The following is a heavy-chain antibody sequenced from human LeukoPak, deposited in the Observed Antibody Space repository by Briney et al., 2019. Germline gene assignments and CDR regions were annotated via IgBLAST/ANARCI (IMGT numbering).Heavy chain of an antibody. CDR3: ASTGRDYYDSSGYYYFDY. J-gene: IGHJ4*02. Sequence: TASETLSLTCTVSGGSISSYYWSWIRQPPGKGLEWIGYTYYSGSTNYNPSLKSRVTISVDTSKNQFSLKLSSVTAADTAVYYCASTGRDYYDSSGYYYFDYWGQGTLVTVSS. CDR1: GGSISSYY. D-gene: IGHD3-22*01. V-gene: IGHV4-59*01. CDR2: TYYSGST.